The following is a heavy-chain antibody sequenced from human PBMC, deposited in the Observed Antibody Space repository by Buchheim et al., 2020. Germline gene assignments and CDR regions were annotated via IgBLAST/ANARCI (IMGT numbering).Heavy chain of an antibody. V-gene: IGHV3-33*01. CDR1: GFTFSSYG. J-gene: IGHJ6*02. D-gene: IGHD3-3*01. CDR2: IWYDGSNK. Sequence: QVQLVESGGGVVQPGRSLRLSCAASGFTFSSYGMHWVRQAPGKGLEWVAVIWYDGSNKYYADSVKGRFTISRDNSKNTVYLQMNSLRAEDTAVYYCARDIKFGRNYYYYGMDVWGQGTT. CDR3: ARDIKFGRNYYYYGMDV.